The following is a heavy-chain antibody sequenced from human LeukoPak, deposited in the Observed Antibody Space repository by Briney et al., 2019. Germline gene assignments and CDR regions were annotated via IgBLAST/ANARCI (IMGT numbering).Heavy chain of an antibody. CDR3: ARRTGTYFDS. Sequence: SETLSLTCTVSGGSISSYYWSWIRQPPGKGLEWIGYIYYSGTTNYNPSLKSRLTVSVDTSKNQFSLKLTSVTAADTAVYYCARRTGTYFDSWGQGTLVTVSS. V-gene: IGHV4-59*01. CDR1: GGSISSYY. CDR2: IYYSGTT. J-gene: IGHJ4*02. D-gene: IGHD3-10*01.